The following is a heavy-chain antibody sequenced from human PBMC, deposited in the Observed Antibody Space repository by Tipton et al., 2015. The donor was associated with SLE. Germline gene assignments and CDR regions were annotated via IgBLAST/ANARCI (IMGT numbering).Heavy chain of an antibody. Sequence: TLSLTCTVSGGSISRGSYYWNWIRQPAGKGLEWIGHSYSSGSPNYNPSLKSRVTISVYTSKNQFSLQLNSVTPEDTAVYYCVRGGYGEYVSVFDYWGQGTLVTVSS. CDR2: SYSSGSP. J-gene: IGHJ4*02. D-gene: IGHD4-17*01. CDR1: GGSISRGSYY. CDR3: VRGGYGEYVSVFDY. V-gene: IGHV4-61*09.